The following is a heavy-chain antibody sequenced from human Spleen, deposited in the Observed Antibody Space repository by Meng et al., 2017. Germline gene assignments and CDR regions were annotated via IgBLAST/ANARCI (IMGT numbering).Heavy chain of an antibody. CDR2: INWNGGST. CDR3: ARDRGNYYGSGRNWFDP. V-gene: IGHV3-20*04. D-gene: IGHD3-10*01. J-gene: IGHJ5*02. CDR1: GFTVSSNE. Sequence: SCAASGFTVSSNEMSWVRQAPGKGLEWVSGINWNGGSTGYADSVKGRFTISRDNAKNSLYLQMNSLRAEDTALYYCARDRGNYYGSGRNWFDPWGQGTLVTVSS.